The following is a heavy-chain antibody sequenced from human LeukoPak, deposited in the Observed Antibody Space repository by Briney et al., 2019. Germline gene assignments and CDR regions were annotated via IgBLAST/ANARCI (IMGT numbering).Heavy chain of an antibody. CDR2: IRYDGSNK. V-gene: IGHV3-30*02. Sequence: GGSLRLSCAASGFTFSSYGMHWVRQAPGKGLEWVAFIRYDGSNKYYADSVKGRFTISRDNSKNTLYLQMNSLRAEDTAVYYCARAYYDFWSGYPQTWFDPWGQGTLVTVSS. CDR1: GFTFSSYG. CDR3: ARAYYDFWSGYPQTWFDP. D-gene: IGHD3-3*01. J-gene: IGHJ5*02.